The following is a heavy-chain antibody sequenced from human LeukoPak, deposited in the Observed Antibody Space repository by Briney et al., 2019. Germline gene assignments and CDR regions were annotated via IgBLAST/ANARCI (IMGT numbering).Heavy chain of an antibody. D-gene: IGHD3-16*01. V-gene: IGHV1-69*04. CDR3: ARGLTAHHGGTY. J-gene: IGHJ4*02. CDR2: IIPILGIA. CDR1: GGTFSSYA. Sequence: SVKVSCKASGGTFSSYAISWVRQAPGQGLEWMGRIIPILGIANYAQKFHGRVTITADKSTSTAYMELSSLRSEDTAVYYCARGLTAHHGGTYWGQGALVTVSS.